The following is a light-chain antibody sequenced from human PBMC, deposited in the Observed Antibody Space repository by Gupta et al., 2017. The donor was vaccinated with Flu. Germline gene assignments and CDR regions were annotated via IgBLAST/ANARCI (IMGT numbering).Light chain of an antibody. CDR1: QSIGTH. CDR3: QQSDIMPCS. V-gene: IGKV1-39*01. Sequence: DLQMTQSPSSVSISVGDRVTIACRASQSIGTHVNWYQQKPGEVPKLLISGGSSLESGVPSRFSGSGSEGDLTLTISRLQPEDFATYYCQQSDIMPCSFGQGTKLDIK. CDR2: GGS. J-gene: IGKJ2*04.